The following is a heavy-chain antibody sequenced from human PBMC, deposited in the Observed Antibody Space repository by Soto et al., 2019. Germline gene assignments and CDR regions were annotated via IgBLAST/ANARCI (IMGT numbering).Heavy chain of an antibody. Sequence: QVQLVESGGGVVQPGRSLRLSCAASGFTFSSYGMHWVRQAPGKGLEWVAVISYDGSNKYYADSVKGRFTISRDNSKNTLYRQGNSLRAEDTAVYYCAKGPPLDYWGQGTLVTVSS. CDR1: GFTFSSYG. J-gene: IGHJ4*02. CDR2: ISYDGSNK. V-gene: IGHV3-30*18. CDR3: AKGPPLDY.